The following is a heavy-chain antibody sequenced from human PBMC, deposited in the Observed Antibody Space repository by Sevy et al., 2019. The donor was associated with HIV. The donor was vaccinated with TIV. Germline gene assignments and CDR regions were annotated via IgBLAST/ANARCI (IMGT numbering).Heavy chain of an antibody. D-gene: IGHD3-16*01. V-gene: IGHV3-30*18. CDR3: ANVYYFDY. Sequence: GGSLRLSCAAPGFTFSSYGMHWVRQAPGKGLEWVAVISYDGSNKYYADSVKGRFTISRDNSKNTLYLQMNSLRAEDTAVYYCANVYYFDYWGQGTLVTVSS. J-gene: IGHJ4*02. CDR1: GFTFSSYG. CDR2: ISYDGSNK.